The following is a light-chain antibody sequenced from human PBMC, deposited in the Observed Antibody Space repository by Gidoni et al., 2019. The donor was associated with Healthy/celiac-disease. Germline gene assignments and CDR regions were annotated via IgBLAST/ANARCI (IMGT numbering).Light chain of an antibody. Sequence: EIVLTQSPATLSLSPGERATLSCRASQSVSSYLAWYQQKPGQAPRLLIYDASNRATGIPARFSGSGSGTDFTLTISSPEPEDFAVYYCQQRSNWPPTFGGXTKVEIK. CDR3: QQRSNWPPT. V-gene: IGKV3-11*01. J-gene: IGKJ4*01. CDR1: QSVSSY. CDR2: DAS.